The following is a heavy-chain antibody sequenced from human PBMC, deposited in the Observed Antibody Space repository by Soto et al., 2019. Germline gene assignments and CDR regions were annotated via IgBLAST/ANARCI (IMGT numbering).Heavy chain of an antibody. V-gene: IGHV1-18*04. D-gene: IGHD6-19*01. Sequence: QVHLVQSGAEVKEPGASVKVSCKASGYTFTSYTINWVRQAPGQGLEWMGWISTYNDNTNYAQKLQGRVTMTTDTSTSTPYMELRSLRSDDTALYYCARGGYSSAFDPWGQGTLVTVSS. J-gene: IGHJ5*02. CDR1: GYTFTSYT. CDR2: ISTYNDNT. CDR3: ARGGYSSAFDP.